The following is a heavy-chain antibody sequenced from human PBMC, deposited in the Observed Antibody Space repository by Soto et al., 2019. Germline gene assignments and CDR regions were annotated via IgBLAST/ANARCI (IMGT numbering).Heavy chain of an antibody. CDR2: TYYRSQWYS. J-gene: IGHJ4*02. Sequence: SQTLSLTCAISGDTVSSNSATWNWIRQSPSRGLEWLGRTYYRSQWYSDYALSVKSRITTNPDTTKNQFSLHLNSVTPEDTAVYYCARHEQREADPFDYWGQGTLVTVSS. V-gene: IGHV6-1*01. D-gene: IGHD6-19*01. CDR1: GDTVSSNSAT. CDR3: ARHEQREADPFDY.